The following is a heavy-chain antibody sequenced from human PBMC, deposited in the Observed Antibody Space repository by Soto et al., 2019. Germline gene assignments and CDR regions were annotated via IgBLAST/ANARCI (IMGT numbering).Heavy chain of an antibody. D-gene: IGHD1-7*01. Sequence: PGGSLRLSCSASGITLRDYGMHWVRQAPGKGLEWVADISYDAASEHYADSVKGRFSISRDNSNNTVSLQMSSLGPGDTAVYYCARDSRRLQLGVIDFWGQGTLVTVSS. V-gene: IGHV3-30*03. CDR3: ARDSRRLQLGVIDF. CDR1: GITLRDYG. J-gene: IGHJ4*02. CDR2: ISYDAASE.